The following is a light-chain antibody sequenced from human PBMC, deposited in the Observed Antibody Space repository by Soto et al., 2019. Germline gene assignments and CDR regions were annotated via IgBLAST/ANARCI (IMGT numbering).Light chain of an antibody. CDR3: CSYTGNTTPV. J-gene: IGLJ3*02. CDR2: EVS. CDR1: SSDVGGYNY. V-gene: IGLV2-14*01. Sequence: QSVLTQPASVSGSPGQSITISCTGTSSDVGGYNYVSWYQQHPGKAPKLMIYEVSNRPSGVSNRFSGSKSGNTASLTISGLQAEDEADYHCCSYTGNTTPVFGGGTKLTVL.